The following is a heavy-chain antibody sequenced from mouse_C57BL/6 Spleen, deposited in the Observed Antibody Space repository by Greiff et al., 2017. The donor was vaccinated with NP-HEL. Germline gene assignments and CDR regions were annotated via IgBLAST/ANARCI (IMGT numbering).Heavy chain of an antibody. CDR1: GFTFSDYG. V-gene: IGHV5-17*01. CDR2: ISSGSSTI. D-gene: IGHD1-1*01. Sequence: EVQVVESGGGLVKPGGSLKLSCAASGFTFSDYGMHWVRQAPEKGLEWVAYISSGSSTIYYADTVKGRFTISRDNAKNTLFLQMTSLRSEDTAMYYCARIYGSSLYAMDYWGQGTSVTVSS. J-gene: IGHJ4*01. CDR3: ARIYGSSLYAMDY.